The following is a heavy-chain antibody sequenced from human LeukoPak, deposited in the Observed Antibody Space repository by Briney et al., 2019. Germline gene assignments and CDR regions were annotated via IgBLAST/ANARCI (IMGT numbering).Heavy chain of an antibody. D-gene: IGHD3-22*01. CDR2: ISTYNGNT. CDR1: GYSFVLYG. J-gene: IGHJ5*02. V-gene: IGHV1-18*01. CDR3: ARDYYDSSGYPYWFDL. Sequence: ASVKVSCKASGYSFVLYGISWVRQAPGQGPECMGWISTYNGNTKYAEKFQGRVTMTTDTPTSTAYMELRSLRSDDTAVYYCARDYYDSSGYPYWFDLWGQGTLVTVSS.